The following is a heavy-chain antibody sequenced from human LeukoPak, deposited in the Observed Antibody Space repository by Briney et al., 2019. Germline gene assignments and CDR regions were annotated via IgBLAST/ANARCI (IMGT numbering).Heavy chain of an antibody. D-gene: IGHD3-22*01. Sequence: GGSLRLSCAASGFTFSTYWMHWVRQAPGKGLEWVSAISGSGGSTYYADSVKGRFTISRDNSKNTLYLQMNSLRAEDTAVYYCAKNYYYDSSGYYYFDYWGQGTLVTVSS. V-gene: IGHV3-23*01. CDR2: ISGSGGST. CDR3: AKNYYYDSSGYYYFDY. CDR1: GFTFSTYW. J-gene: IGHJ4*02.